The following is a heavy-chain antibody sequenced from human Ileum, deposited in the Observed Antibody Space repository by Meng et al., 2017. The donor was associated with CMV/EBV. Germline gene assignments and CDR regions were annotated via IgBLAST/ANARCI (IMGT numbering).Heavy chain of an antibody. CDR1: GFTFSSYW. CDR2: ISTDGSVT. CDR3: VRDLISGVVPLGY. V-gene: IGHV3-74*01. J-gene: IGHJ4*02. Sequence: GGSLRLSCAASGFTFSSYWMHWARQVPGKELVWISRISTDGSVTNYADSVKGRFTISRDNAKNTLYLQMNSLRVEDTAIYYCVRDLISGVVPLGYWGQGTLVTVSS. D-gene: IGHD3-3*01.